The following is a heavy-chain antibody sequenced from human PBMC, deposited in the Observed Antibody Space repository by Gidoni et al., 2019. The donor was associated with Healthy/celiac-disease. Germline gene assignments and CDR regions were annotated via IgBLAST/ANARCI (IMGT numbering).Heavy chain of an antibody. CDR3: TYTPLLWFGELLW. CDR2: IKSKTDGGTT. J-gene: IGHJ4*02. CDR1: GFTFSNAW. V-gene: IGHV3-15*01. D-gene: IGHD3-10*01. Sequence: EVQLVESGGGLVKPGGSLRLSCAASGFTFSNAWMSWVRQAPGKGLEWVGRIKSKTDGGTTDYAAPVKGRFTISRDDSKNTLYLQMNSLKTEDTAVYYCTYTPLLWFGELLWWGQGTLVTVSS.